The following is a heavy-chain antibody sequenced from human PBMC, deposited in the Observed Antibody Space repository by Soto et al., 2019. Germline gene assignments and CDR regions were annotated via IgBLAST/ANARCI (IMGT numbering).Heavy chain of an antibody. CDR2: ISSSSSYI. D-gene: IGHD3-16*01. V-gene: IGHV3-21*01. CDR1: GFTFSSYS. J-gene: IGHJ3*02. CDR3: ARTKGAVAFDI. Sequence: PGWSLRLSCAASGFTFSSYSMNWVRQAPGKGLEWVSSISSSSSYIYYVDSVKGRFTISRDNAEKSLYLQMNSLRAEDTAIYYCARTKGAVAFDIWGQGTMVTVSS.